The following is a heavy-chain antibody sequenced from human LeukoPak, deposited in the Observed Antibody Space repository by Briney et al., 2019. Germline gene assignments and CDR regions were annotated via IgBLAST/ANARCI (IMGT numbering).Heavy chain of an antibody. CDR1: GFTFSSYA. Sequence: PGGSLRLSCAASGFTFSSYAMSWVRQAPGKGLEWVSTISGSGGGTYYADSVKGRFTISGDNSKNTLYLQMNSLRAEDTAVYYCAKDRLVQYPAPDYWGQGTLVTVSS. D-gene: IGHD4-11*01. CDR2: ISGSGGGT. V-gene: IGHV3-23*01. J-gene: IGHJ4*02. CDR3: AKDRLVQYPAPDY.